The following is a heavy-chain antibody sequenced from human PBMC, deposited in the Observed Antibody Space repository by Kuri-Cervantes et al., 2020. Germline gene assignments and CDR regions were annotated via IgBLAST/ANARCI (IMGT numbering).Heavy chain of an antibody. Sequence: SQTLSLTCAVSGYSISSGYYWGWIRQPPGKGLEWIGSIYHSGSTYYNPSLKSRVTISVDTSKNQFSLKLSSVTAADTAVYYFARGAYGDYWGQGTLVTVSS. CDR3: ARGAYGDY. J-gene: IGHJ4*02. D-gene: IGHD5-12*01. CDR1: GYSISSGYY. CDR2: IYHSGST. V-gene: IGHV4-38-2*01.